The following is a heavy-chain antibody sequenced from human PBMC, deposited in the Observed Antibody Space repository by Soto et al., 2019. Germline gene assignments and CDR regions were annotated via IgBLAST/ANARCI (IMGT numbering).Heavy chain of an antibody. CDR3: AREAGNRYGSGSRVDY. CDR1: GGSMRSGVYS. J-gene: IGHJ4*02. D-gene: IGHD3-10*01. V-gene: IGHV4-30-2*01. CDR2: INYSGNN. Sequence: QLQLQESGSGLEKPSQTLSLTCAVSGGSMRSGVYSWSWIRQPPGKGLEWSGYINYSGNNYYNPSLKRLVIISVDRSKNQFFLKRSSVTAAETAVYYGAREAGNRYGSGSRVDYLGQGFLVTVSS.